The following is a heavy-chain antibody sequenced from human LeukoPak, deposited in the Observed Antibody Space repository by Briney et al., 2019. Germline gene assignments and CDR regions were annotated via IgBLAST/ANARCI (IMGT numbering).Heavy chain of an antibody. Sequence: SETLSLTCTVSGGSISSSGYYWGWIRQPPGKGLEWIGSIYYSGSTYYNSGSTYYNPSLKSRVTVSVDTSKNQFSLKLSSVTAADTAVYYCARGSGWFLLDYWGQGTLVTVSS. J-gene: IGHJ4*02. V-gene: IGHV4-39*07. CDR2: IYYSGSTYYNSGST. D-gene: IGHD6-19*01. CDR1: GGSISSSGYY. CDR3: ARGSGWFLLDY.